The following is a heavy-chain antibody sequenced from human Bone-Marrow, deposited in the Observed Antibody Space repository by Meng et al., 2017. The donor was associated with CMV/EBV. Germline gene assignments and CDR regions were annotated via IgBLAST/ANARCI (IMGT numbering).Heavy chain of an antibody. CDR3: ARGNSDTSGYYGFKP. V-gene: IGHV4-38-2*02. Sequence: GSLRLSCTVSGYSISSGYYWGWIRQPPGKGLEWIGSIYHSGSTYYNPSLKSRVTISVDTSKNQLSLKLTSVTAADTAVYYCARGNSDTSGYYGFKPWGQGTLVTVSS. D-gene: IGHD3-22*01. J-gene: IGHJ5*02. CDR2: IYHSGST. CDR1: GYSISSGYY.